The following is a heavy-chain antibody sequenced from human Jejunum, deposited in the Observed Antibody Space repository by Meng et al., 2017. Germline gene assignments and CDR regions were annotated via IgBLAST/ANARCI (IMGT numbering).Heavy chain of an antibody. CDR3: ARGYYGSGRYFDY. CDR2: IYPSGST. CDR1: VGSLSSDD. Sequence: SGPGLLKPSETLSRPCTLSVGSLSSDDWSWVRRPAGKGLEWIGRIYPSGSTNYTPSLKSRVTMSVDTSKNQFSLKLSSVTAADTAVYYCARGYYGSGRYFDYWGQGTLVTVSS. V-gene: IGHV4-4*07. J-gene: IGHJ4*02. D-gene: IGHD3-10*01.